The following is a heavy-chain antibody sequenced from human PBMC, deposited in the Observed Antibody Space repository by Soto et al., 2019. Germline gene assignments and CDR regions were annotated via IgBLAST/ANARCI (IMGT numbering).Heavy chain of an antibody. CDR1: GFTFSRYA. CDR2: IGTNGDT. CDR3: AKKYPGTRPFDY. V-gene: IGHV3-23*01. Sequence: GGSLRLSCADSGFTFSRYAMNWVRQAPGKGLEWVSAIGTNGDTYYADSVKGRFTISRDNSKTTLYLQMNSLRAEDTALYYCAKKYPGTRPFDYWGQGTLVTVSS. J-gene: IGHJ4*02. D-gene: IGHD2-2*01.